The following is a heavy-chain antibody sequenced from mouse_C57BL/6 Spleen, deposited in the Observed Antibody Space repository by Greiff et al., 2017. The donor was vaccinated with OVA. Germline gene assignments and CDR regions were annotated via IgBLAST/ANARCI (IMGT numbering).Heavy chain of an antibody. D-gene: IGHD2-4*01. CDR2: ISSGSSTI. CDR1: GFTFSDYG. V-gene: IGHV5-17*01. Sequence: EVQLVESGGGLVKPGGSLKLSCAASGFTFSDYGMHWVRQAPEKGLEWVAYISSGSSTIYYADTVKGRFTISRDNAKNTLFLQMTSLRSEDTAMYYCELSYDDYDGVFDYWGQGTTLTVSS. CDR3: ELSYDDYDGVFDY. J-gene: IGHJ2*01.